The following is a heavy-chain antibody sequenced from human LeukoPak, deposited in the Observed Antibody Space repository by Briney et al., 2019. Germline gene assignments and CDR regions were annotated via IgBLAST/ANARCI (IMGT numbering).Heavy chain of an antibody. V-gene: IGHV4-34*01. CDR2: INHSGST. D-gene: IGHD2-2*01. Sequence: SETLSLTCAVYGGSFSGYYWNWIRQPPGKGLEWIGEINHSGSTNYNPSLKSRVTISVDRSKNQFSLKLSSVTAADTAVYYCANPSVPAAMRAFDIWGQGTMVTVSS. CDR1: GGSFSGYY. CDR3: ANPSVPAAMRAFDI. J-gene: IGHJ3*02.